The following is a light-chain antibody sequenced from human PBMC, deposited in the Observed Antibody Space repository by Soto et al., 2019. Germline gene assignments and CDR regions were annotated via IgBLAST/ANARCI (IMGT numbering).Light chain of an antibody. CDR1: QSINNN. V-gene: IGKV3-15*01. CDR3: QQYNNWPQK. CDR2: GAS. Sequence: EIVMTQSPATLSVSPGERATLSCRASQSINNNLAWYQQKPGQAPRLLIYGASTRATGIPARFSGSGSGTEFTLTISSLQSEDFAVYYCQQYNNWPQKFGQGTKVEIK. J-gene: IGKJ1*01.